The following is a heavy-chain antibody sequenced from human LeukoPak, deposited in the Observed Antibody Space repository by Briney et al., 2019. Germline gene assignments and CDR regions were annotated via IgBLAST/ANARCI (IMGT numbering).Heavy chain of an antibody. CDR3: ARDSIVRGNIGNDMDG. D-gene: IGHD2-8*01. V-gene: IGHV3-11*01. CDR1: GFTFSDYY. Sequence: PGGSLRLSCAASGFTFSDYYMSWIRQAPGKGLEWVSYISHSGRTMYYADSVKGRFTISRDNAKNSLYLQMNSLRAGDTAVYYCARDSIVRGNIGNDMDGWAKGPRSPSP. CDR2: ISHSGRTM. J-gene: IGHJ6*03.